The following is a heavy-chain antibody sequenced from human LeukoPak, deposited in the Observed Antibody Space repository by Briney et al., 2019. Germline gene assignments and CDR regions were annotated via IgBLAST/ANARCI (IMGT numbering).Heavy chain of an antibody. Sequence: GESLKISCKGSGYRFTSYWISWVRPMPGKGLEWMGRIDPSDSYTNYSPSFQGHVTISADKSISTAYLQWSSLKASDTAMYYCARDSGYSYGPYDNWFDPWGQGTLVTVSS. CDR3: ARDSGYSYGPYDNWFDP. CDR2: IDPSDSYT. V-gene: IGHV5-10-1*01. J-gene: IGHJ5*02. D-gene: IGHD5-18*01. CDR1: GYRFTSYW.